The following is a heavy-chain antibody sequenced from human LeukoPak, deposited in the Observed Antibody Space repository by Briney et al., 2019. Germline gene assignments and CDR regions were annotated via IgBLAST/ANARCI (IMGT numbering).Heavy chain of an antibody. CDR1: GGSISSSSYY. V-gene: IGHV4-39*07. CDR3: ARIYSTHYFDY. CDR2: IYHSGST. D-gene: IGHD4-11*01. J-gene: IGHJ4*02. Sequence: PSETLSLTCIVSGGSISSSSYYWGWIRQPPGKGLEWIGSIYHSGSTYYNPSLKSRVTISVDTSKNQFSLKLSSVTAADTAVYYCARIYSTHYFDYWGQGTLVTVSS.